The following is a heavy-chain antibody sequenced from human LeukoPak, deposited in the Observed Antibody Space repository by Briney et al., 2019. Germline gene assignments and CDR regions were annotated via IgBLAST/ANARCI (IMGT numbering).Heavy chain of an antibody. J-gene: IGHJ4*02. V-gene: IGHV3-30*18. D-gene: IGHD6-13*01. CDR1: GFTFSSYG. Sequence: GGSLRLSCAASGFTFSSYGMHWVRQAPGKGLEWVAVISYDGSNKYYADSVKGRFTISRDNSKNTLYLQMNSLRAEDTAVYYCAKLASRQQLVRYYFDYWGQGNLVTVSS. CDR2: ISYDGSNK. CDR3: AKLASRQQLVRYYFDY.